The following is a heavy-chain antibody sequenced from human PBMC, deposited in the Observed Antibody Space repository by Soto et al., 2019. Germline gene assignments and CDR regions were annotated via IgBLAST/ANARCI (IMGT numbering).Heavy chain of an antibody. J-gene: IGHJ5*02. Sequence: SETLSLTCTVSGGSISTYYWSWIRQPPGKGLEWIGHIYYSGSTNYNPSLKSRVTISVDTSKNQFSPKLNSVTAADTAVYYCARVDSSARWAWFDPWGQGTLVTVSS. CDR1: GGSISTYY. D-gene: IGHD3-22*01. CDR3: ARVDSSARWAWFDP. CDR2: IYYSGST. V-gene: IGHV4-59*01.